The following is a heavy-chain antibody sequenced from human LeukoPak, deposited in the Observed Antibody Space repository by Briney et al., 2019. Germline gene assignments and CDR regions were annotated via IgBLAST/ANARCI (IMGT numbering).Heavy chain of an antibody. V-gene: IGHV3-9*03. CDR3: AKGLSSSWYGYFDY. D-gene: IGHD6-13*01. J-gene: IGHJ4*02. CDR2: ISWNRGSI. CDR1: GFTFDDYA. Sequence: GRSLRLSCAACGFTFDDYAIHWVRQAPGKGLEGVSGISWNRGSIVYADSVKGRFTISRDNAKKSLYLQMHSLRAEDMALYYCAKGLSSSWYGYFDYWGQGTLVTVSS.